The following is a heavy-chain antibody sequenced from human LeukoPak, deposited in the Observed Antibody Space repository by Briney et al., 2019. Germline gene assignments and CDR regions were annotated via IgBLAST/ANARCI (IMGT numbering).Heavy chain of an antibody. D-gene: IGHD6-19*01. J-gene: IGHJ4*02. CDR3: APGIAVGTAADY. CDR1: GFTFSSYS. Sequence: GGSLRLSCAASGFTFSSYSMNWVRQAPGKGLEWVSSIDSSSSYIYYADSVKGRFTISRDNAKNSLYLRMNSLRAEDTAVYYCAPGIAVGTAADYWGQGTLVTVSS. V-gene: IGHV3-21*01. CDR2: IDSSSSYI.